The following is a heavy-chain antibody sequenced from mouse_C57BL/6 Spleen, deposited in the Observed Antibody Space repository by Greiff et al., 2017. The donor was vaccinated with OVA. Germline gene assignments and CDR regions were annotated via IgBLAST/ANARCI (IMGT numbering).Heavy chain of an antibody. CDR2: INPNNGGT. CDR3: ARGGYYGSYYAMDY. V-gene: IGHV1-22*01. J-gene: IGHJ4*01. CDR1: GYTFTDYN. Sequence: EVQLQESGPELVKPGASVKMSCKASGYTFTDYNMHWVKQSHGKSLEWIGYINPNNGGTSYNQKFKGKATLTVNKSSSTAYMELRSLTSEDSAVYYWARGGYYGSYYAMDYWGQGTSVTVSS. D-gene: IGHD1-1*01.